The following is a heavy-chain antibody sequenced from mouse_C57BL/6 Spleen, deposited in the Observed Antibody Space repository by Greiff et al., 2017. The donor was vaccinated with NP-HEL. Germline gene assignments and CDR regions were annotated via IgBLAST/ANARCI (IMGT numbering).Heavy chain of an antibody. J-gene: IGHJ4*01. CDR2: IDPSDSYT. CDR3: ARRGYSSYYAMDY. V-gene: IGHV1-50*01. Sequence: QVQLQQPGAELVKPGASVKLSCKASGYTFTSYWMQWVKQRPGQGLEWIGEIDPSDSYTNYNQKFKGKATLTVDTSSSTAYMQLSSLTSEDSAVYYCARRGYSSYYAMDYWGQGTSVTVSS. CDR1: GYTFTSYW. D-gene: IGHD2-3*01.